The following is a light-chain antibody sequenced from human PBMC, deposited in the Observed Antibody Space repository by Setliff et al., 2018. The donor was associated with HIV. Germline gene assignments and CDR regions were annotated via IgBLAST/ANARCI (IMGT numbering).Light chain of an antibody. Sequence: QSVLAQPASVSGSPGQSITMSCTGTSSDVGGHNYVSWYQQHPGKAPKLMISEVSKGPSEVSSRFSGSKSGNTASLTISGLQTEDEADYYCCSYSGGTTLFVFGPGTKVTVL. J-gene: IGLJ1*01. V-gene: IGLV2-14*03. CDR1: SSDVGGHNY. CDR2: EVS. CDR3: CSYSGGTTLFV.